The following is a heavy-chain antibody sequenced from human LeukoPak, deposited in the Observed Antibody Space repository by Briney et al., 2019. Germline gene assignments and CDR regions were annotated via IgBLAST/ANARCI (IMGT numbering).Heavy chain of an antibody. CDR3: ARDRVAVSGHVGY. D-gene: IGHD6-19*01. Sequence: TGGSLRLSCAASGFTFSNFGIHWVRQAPGKGLEWVALISHDGSNQYYPDSVKGRFTISRDNSENTLSLHMNSLRAEDTAVYYCARDRVAVSGHVGYWGQGTLVTVSS. V-gene: IGHV3-30-3*01. CDR2: ISHDGSNQ. J-gene: IGHJ4*02. CDR1: GFTFSNFG.